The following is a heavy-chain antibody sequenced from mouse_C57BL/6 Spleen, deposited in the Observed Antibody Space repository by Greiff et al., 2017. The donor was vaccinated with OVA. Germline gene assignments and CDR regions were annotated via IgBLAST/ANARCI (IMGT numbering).Heavy chain of an antibody. CDR2: IHPSDSDT. V-gene: IGHV1-74*01. CDR3: TVLYDYDQAWFAY. J-gene: IGHJ3*01. CDR1: GYTFTSYW. Sequence: QVQLQQPGAELVKPGASVKLSCKASGYTFTSYWMHWVKQRPGQGLEWIGRIHPSDSDTNYNQKFKGKATLTVDKSSSTAYVQLSSLTSEDAAVYYCTVLYDYDQAWFAYWGQGTLVTVSA. D-gene: IGHD2-4*01.